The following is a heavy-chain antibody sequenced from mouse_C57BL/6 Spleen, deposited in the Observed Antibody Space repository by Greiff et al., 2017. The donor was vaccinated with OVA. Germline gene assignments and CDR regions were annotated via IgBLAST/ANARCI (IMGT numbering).Heavy chain of an antibody. CDR2: IRLKSDNYAT. V-gene: IGHV6-3*01. CDR3: TENYYRYAMDY. D-gene: IGHD2-14*01. CDR1: GFTFSNYW. Sequence: EVKLMESGGGLVQPGGSMKLSCVASGFTFSNYWMNWVRQSPEKGLEWVAQIRLKSDNYATHYAESVKGRFTISRDDSKSSVYLQMNNVRAEDTGIYYCTENYYRYAMDYWGQGTSVTVSS. J-gene: IGHJ4*01.